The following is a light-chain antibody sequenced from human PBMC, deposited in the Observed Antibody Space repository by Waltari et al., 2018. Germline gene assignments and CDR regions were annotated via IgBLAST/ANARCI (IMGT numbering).Light chain of an antibody. V-gene: IGKV1-5*03. Sequence: DIHMTQSPSTMSASVGDRVTITCRASQSIIYCLSWYQQKPGKAPNLLISKASNLESGVPSRFSGSGSGTEFTLTISSLQPEDFATYYCQQYNAYPWTFGQGTKVEI. CDR3: QQYNAYPWT. CDR1: QSIIYC. J-gene: IGKJ1*01. CDR2: KAS.